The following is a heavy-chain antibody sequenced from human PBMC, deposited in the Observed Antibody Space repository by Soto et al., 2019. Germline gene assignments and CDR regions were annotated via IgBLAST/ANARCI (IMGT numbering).Heavy chain of an antibody. V-gene: IGHV2-70*11. CDR3: ARIRNAGPRSSAAIRYFDP. CDR1: GFSLSTSGMC. Sequence: GSGPTLVNPTQTLTLTCTFSGFSLSTSGMCVSWIRQPPGKALEWLARIDWDDDKYYSTSLKTRLTISKDTSKNQVVLTMTNMDPVDTATYYCARIRNAGPRSSAAIRYFDPWGQGTLVTVSS. J-gene: IGHJ4*02. CDR2: IDWDDDK. D-gene: IGHD2-2*02.